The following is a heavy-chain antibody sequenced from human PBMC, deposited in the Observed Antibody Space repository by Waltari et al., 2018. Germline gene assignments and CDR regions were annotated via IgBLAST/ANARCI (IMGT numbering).Heavy chain of an antibody. J-gene: IGHJ4*02. V-gene: IGHV3-23*04. Sequence: EVQLVESGGGLVQPGGSLRLSCAASGFTFRSYAMSWVRQAPGKGLEWVSAISGSGGSTYYADSVKGRFTISRDNSKNSLHLQMNSLRVEDTAIYYCARVSKGIHFDYWGQGTLVTVSS. CDR2: ISGSGGST. CDR1: GFTFRSYA. CDR3: ARVSKGIHFDY.